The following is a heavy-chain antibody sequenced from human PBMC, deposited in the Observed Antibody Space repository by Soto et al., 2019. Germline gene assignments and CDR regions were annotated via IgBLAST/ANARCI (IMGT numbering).Heavy chain of an antibody. J-gene: IGHJ4*02. CDR1: GFTFGTYT. CDR3: TKDRHPDGIWTFDF. CDR2: LGGGGDT. V-gene: IGHV3-23*01. Sequence: PGVSLRLSCAASGFTFGTYTMNWVRQAPGKGLEWVSALGGGGDTHYAESVKGRFTISRDYSKNILLLQMNSLRDEDSAIYYCTKDRHPDGIWTFDFWGQGTLVTVSS. D-gene: IGHD3-9*01.